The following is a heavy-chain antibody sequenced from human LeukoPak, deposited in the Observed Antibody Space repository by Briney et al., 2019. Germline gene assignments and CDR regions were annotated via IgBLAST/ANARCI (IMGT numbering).Heavy chain of an antibody. CDR2: VYYTGNT. D-gene: IGHD3-22*01. CDR1: AGSISTYY. V-gene: IGHV4-59*08. CDR3: ARQRDYYDSSGQSDFDS. Sequence: SETLSLTCTVSAGSISTYYWSWIRQPPGKGLEWIGYVYYTGNTDYNPSLKSRVTISVDTSKNQFSLKLRSVTAADTAFYYCARQRDYYDSSGQSDFDSWGQGALVTVSS. J-gene: IGHJ4*02.